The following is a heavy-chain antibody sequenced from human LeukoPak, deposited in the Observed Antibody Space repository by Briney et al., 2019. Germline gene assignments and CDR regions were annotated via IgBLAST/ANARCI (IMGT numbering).Heavy chain of an antibody. J-gene: IGHJ5*02. D-gene: IGHD6-19*01. CDR1: GFTFSSYS. CDR2: ISSSSSYI. CDR3: AREGALQWLVQYNWFDP. V-gene: IGHV3-21*01. Sequence: GGSLRLSCAASGFTFSSYSMNWVRQAPGKGLEWVSSISSSSSYIYYADSVKGRFTISRDNAKNSLYLQMNSLRAEDTAVYYCAREGALQWLVQYNWFDPWGQGTLVTVSS.